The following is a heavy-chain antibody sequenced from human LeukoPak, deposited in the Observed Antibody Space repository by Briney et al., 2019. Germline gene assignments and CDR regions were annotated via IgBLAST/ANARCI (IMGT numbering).Heavy chain of an antibody. Sequence: GGSLRLSCAASGFTFSSYPMSWVRQAPGKGLEWVSVISGSGGSPYYADSVLGRFTISRDNSKNTLYLQMNNLRADDTAVYYCAKSPGPMPASTIYYFDHWGQGALVTVSA. V-gene: IGHV3-23*01. D-gene: IGHD5-24*01. CDR2: ISGSGGSP. J-gene: IGHJ4*02. CDR1: GFTFSSYP. CDR3: AKSPGPMPASTIYYFDH.